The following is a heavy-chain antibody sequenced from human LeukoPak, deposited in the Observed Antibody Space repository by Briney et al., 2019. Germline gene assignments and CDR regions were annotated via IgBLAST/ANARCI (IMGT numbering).Heavy chain of an antibody. CDR1: GCTFSSYS. CDR3: AQEQDDYFDY. J-gene: IGHJ4*02. CDR2: ISSSSSTI. Sequence: GGSLRLSCAVSGCTFSSYSMNWVRQAPGKGLEWVSYISSSSSTIYYADSVKGRFTISRDNAKNSLYLQMNSLRDEDTAVYDCAQEQDDYFDYWGQGTLVTVSS. D-gene: IGHD5-24*01. V-gene: IGHV3-48*02.